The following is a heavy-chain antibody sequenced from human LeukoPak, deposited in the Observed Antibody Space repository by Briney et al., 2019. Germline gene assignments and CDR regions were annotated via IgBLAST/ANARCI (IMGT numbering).Heavy chain of an antibody. D-gene: IGHD3-3*01. CDR3: ARGLDYDFWSGYYRETIFDY. J-gene: IGHJ4*02. Sequence: GGSLRLSCAASGFTFSSYWMHWVRQAPGKGLVWVSRINIDGGSTSYADSVKGRFTISRDNAKNSLFLQMNSLRAEDTAVYYCARGLDYDFWSGYYRETIFDYWGQGTLVTVSS. V-gene: IGHV3-74*01. CDR2: INIDGGST. CDR1: GFTFSSYW.